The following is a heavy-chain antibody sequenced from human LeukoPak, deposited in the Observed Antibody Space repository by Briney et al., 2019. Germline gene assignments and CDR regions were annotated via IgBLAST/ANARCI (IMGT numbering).Heavy chain of an antibody. Sequence: GGSLRLSCAASGFTFSNYWMTWVRQAPGKGLEWVANIKQDGSEKYYVDSVKGRFTISRDNAKNSLYLQMNSLRAEDTAVYYCARSHPAFDIWGQGTMVTVSS. CDR1: GFTFSNYW. J-gene: IGHJ3*02. V-gene: IGHV3-7*02. CDR2: IKQDGSEK. CDR3: ARSHPAFDI.